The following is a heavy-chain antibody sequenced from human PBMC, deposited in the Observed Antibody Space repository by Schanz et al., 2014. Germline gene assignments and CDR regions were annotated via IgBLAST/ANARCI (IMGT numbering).Heavy chain of an antibody. CDR2: IIPIHGIV. CDR3: AGTYCSSTSCYTGYYYMDV. V-gene: IGHV1-69*02. D-gene: IGHD2-2*02. CDR1: GGTFSSDT. J-gene: IGHJ6*03. Sequence: QVHLVQSGAEVKKPGSSVKVSCKASGGTFSSDTFSWVRQAPGQGLEWMGRIIPIHGIVNYAQRFQDRVRITADKSTSTAYMELSSLRYEDTAVYYCAGTYCSSTSCYTGYYYMDVWGKGTTVTVSS.